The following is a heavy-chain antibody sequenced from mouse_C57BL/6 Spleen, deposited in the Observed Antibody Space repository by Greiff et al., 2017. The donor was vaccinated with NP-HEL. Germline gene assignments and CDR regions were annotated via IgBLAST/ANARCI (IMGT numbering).Heavy chain of an antibody. J-gene: IGHJ4*01. Sequence: QVQLKESGPGLVQPSQSLSITCTVSGFSLTSYGVHWVRQCPGKGLEWLGVIWRGGSTDYNAAFMSRLSITKDNSKSQVFFKMNSLQADDTAIYYCAKSHYYGSSYYAMDYWGQGTSVTVSS. V-gene: IGHV2-5*01. CDR2: IWRGGST. CDR3: AKSHYYGSSYYAMDY. CDR1: GFSLTSYG. D-gene: IGHD1-1*01.